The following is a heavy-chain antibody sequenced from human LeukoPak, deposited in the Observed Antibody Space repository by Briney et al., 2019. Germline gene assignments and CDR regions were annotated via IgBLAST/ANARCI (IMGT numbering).Heavy chain of an antibody. J-gene: IGHJ6*03. CDR2: IYTSGST. CDR3: ARGLGGVATTDHYYYYYYMDV. Sequence: ASETLSLTCTVSGGSISSYYWSWLRQPPGKGLEWIGYIYTSGSTNYDPSLKSRVTISVDTSKNQFSLKLSSVTAADTAVYYCARGLGGVATTDHYYYYYYMDVWGKGTTVTVSS. CDR1: GGSISSYY. V-gene: IGHV4-4*09. D-gene: IGHD5-12*01.